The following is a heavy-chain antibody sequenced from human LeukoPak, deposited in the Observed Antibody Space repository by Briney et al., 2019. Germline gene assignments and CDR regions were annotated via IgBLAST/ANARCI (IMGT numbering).Heavy chain of an antibody. CDR2: IYPGDSDT. J-gene: IGHJ4*02. CDR1: GYSFTSYW. Sequence: GESLKISCKGSGYSFTSYWIGWVRHMPGKGLEWMGIIYPGDSDTRYSPSFQGQVTISADKSISTAYLQWSSLKASDTAMYNCAREHANCSGGSCYSGPFDYWGQGTLVTVSS. V-gene: IGHV5-51*01. D-gene: IGHD2-15*01. CDR3: AREHANCSGGSCYSGPFDY.